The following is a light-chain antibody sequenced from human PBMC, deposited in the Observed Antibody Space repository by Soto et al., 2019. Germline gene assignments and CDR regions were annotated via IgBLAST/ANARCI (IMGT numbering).Light chain of an antibody. J-gene: IGKJ5*01. CDR3: QQYYTTPAIT. CDR1: QDINKN. CDR2: DAS. V-gene: IGKV1-33*01. Sequence: DIQMTQSPSSLSASVGDRFTITCQASQDINKNLIWYQQKPGKAPKLLIYDASDLETGVPSRFSGSGSGTDFTLTISSLQAEDVAIYYCQQYYTTPAITFGQGTRLEIK.